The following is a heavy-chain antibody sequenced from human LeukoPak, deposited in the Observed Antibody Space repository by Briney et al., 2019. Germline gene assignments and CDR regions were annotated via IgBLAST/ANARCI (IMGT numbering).Heavy chain of an antibody. V-gene: IGHV1-46*01. J-gene: IGHJ4*02. Sequence: ASVKVSCKASGYTFTSYYMHWVRQAPGQGLEWVGIINPSGGSTSYAQKFQGRVTMTRDMSTSTVYMELSSLRSEDTAVYYCARDSTSIFGVVIPFDYWGQGTLVTVSS. CDR2: INPSGGST. CDR3: ARDSTSIFGVVIPFDY. D-gene: IGHD3-3*01. CDR1: GYTFTSYY.